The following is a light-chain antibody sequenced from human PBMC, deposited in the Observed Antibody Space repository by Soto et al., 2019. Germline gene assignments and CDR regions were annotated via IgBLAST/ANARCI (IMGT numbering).Light chain of an antibody. CDR3: QQYSDLPMT. Sequence: DIVLTQSPGTGSLSPVEIAGVAVMASQTVNNNYLAWCQQKPGQAPRLLIYGASRRATGIPDRFSGSASGADFLRTSSRLEPEDFAVYFCQQYSDLPMTFGQGTRLEIK. CDR1: QTVNNNY. J-gene: IGKJ5*01. V-gene: IGKV3-20*01. CDR2: GAS.